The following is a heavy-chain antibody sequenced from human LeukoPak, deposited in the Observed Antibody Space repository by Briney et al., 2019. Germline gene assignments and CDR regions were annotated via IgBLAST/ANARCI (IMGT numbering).Heavy chain of an antibody. V-gene: IGHV4-34*01. J-gene: IGHJ4*02. CDR3: ARVRMVRGVNNFDY. CDR1: GGSFSGYY. D-gene: IGHD3-10*01. CDR2: INHSGST. Sequence: SETLSLTCAVYGGSFSGYYWSWIRQPPGKGLEWIGEINHSGSTNYNPSLKSRVTISVDTPKNQFSLKLSSVTAADTAVYYCARVRMVRGVNNFDYWGQGTLVTVSS.